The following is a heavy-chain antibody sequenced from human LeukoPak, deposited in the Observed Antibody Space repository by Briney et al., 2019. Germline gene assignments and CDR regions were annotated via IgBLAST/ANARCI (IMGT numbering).Heavy chain of an antibody. CDR2: INPSGGST. CDR1: GYTFTSYC. Sequence: GASVKVSCKASGYTFTSYCMHWVRQAPGQGLEWMGIINPSGGSTSYAQKFQGRVTMTRDTSTNTVYMELSSLRSEDTAVYYCARARSDSGLRYYFDYWGQGTLVTVSS. D-gene: IGHD3-10*01. V-gene: IGHV1-46*01. J-gene: IGHJ4*02. CDR3: ARARSDSGLRYYFDY.